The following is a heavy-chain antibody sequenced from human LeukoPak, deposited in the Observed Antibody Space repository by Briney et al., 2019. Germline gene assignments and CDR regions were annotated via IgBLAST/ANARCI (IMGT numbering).Heavy chain of an antibody. Sequence: ASVKVSCKASGYTFTGYYMHWVRQAPGQGLEWMGWISGNNDNPNYGQKFQGRFTVTTDSSTNTAYMELRNLRFDDTAVYYCARDGTSTDDYWGQGTLVTVHS. CDR3: ARDGTSTDDY. CDR1: GYTFTGYY. D-gene: IGHD2-2*01. J-gene: IGHJ4*02. CDR2: ISGNNDNP. V-gene: IGHV1-18*04.